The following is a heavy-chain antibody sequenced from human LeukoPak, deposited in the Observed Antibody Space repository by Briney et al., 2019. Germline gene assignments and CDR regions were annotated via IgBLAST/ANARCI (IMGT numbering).Heavy chain of an antibody. CDR1: GFTFSSYG. Sequence: GGSLRLSCAASGFTFSSYGMHWVRQAPGKGLEWVAVISYDGSNKYYADSVKGRFTISRDNSKNTLYLQMNSLRAEDTAVYYCAKDRKGLLWIGVSMDVWGQGTTVTVSS. D-gene: IGHD3-10*01. V-gene: IGHV3-30*18. CDR2: ISYDGSNK. J-gene: IGHJ6*02. CDR3: AKDRKGLLWIGVSMDV.